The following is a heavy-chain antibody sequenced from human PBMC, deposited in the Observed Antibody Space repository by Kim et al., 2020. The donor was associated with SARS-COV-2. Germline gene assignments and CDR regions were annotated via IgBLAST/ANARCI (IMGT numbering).Heavy chain of an antibody. J-gene: IGHJ6*02. V-gene: IGHV3-11*04. D-gene: IGHD6-13*01. Sequence: VRGRFTISRDNAKNPMYLQMKRLRAEDTAVYYCARDLIAAAGSTYYYGMDVWGQGTTVTVSS. CDR3: ARDLIAAAGSTYYYGMDV.